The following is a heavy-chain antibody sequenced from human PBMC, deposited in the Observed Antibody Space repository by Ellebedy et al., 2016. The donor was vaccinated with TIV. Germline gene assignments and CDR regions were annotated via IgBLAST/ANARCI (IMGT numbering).Heavy chain of an antibody. J-gene: IGHJ5*02. Sequence: GESLKISCATSGFPFRSYGLPWVRQAPGKGLEWVAVISYDGTYKYYADSVKGRFTISIDSSKNTPYLQLNIRRAIDTVVYSCARGVGNPGGWFDPWGQGTLVTVSS. CDR1: GFPFRSYG. D-gene: IGHD1-14*01. CDR2: ISYDGTYK. CDR3: ARGVGNPGGWFDP. V-gene: IGHV3-30*03.